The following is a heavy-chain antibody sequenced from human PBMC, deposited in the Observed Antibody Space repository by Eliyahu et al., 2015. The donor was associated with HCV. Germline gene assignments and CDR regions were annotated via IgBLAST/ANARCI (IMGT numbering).Heavy chain of an antibody. CDR2: IYWNDDE. CDR3: AHRAAAGYGFDY. CDR1: GFSLSTSGVG. Sequence: QITLKESGPTLVKPTQTLTLTCTFSGFSLSTSGVGVGWLRQPPGKALDWFALIYWNDDERYNPSLKSRLTITKDTSKNQVVLTLTNMDPVDTATYHCAHRAAAGYGFDYWGLGTLVTVSS. V-gene: IGHV2-5*01. J-gene: IGHJ4*02. D-gene: IGHD5-12*01.